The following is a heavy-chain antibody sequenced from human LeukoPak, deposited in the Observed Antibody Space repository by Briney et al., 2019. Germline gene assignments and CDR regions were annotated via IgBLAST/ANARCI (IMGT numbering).Heavy chain of an antibody. V-gene: IGHV3-23*01. J-gene: IGHJ4*02. CDR1: GFTFSSYA. CDR3: AKSFGYSRSWFDY. Sequence: SGGSLRLSCAASGFTFSSYAMSWARQAPGKGLEWVSGISGNGGGTYYADSEKGRFTISRDNSKNTLYLQMNSLRAEDTAVYYCAKSFGYSRSWFDYWGQGTLVTVSS. CDR2: ISGNGGGT. D-gene: IGHD6-13*01.